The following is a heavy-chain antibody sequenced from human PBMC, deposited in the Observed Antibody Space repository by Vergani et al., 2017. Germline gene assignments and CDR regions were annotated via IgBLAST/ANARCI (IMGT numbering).Heavy chain of an antibody. J-gene: IGHJ5*02. CDR3: VTSTAWRVCDS. V-gene: IGHV7-4-1*01. CDR1: GYLFTQSV. Sequence: QVQLVQSGSDFKTPGASVKLSCKASGYLFTQSVMLWVRQAPGQGPEWIGWINTATGKSTYAQDFTAPFVFSLHTSVNTAYLQIGSLKTEDTAIYYCVTSTAWRVCDSWGQGTLVTVST. D-gene: IGHD2-21*01. CDR2: INTATGKS.